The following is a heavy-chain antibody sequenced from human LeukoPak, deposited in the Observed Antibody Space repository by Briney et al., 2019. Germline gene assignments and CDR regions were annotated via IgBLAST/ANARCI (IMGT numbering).Heavy chain of an antibody. CDR2: IIPIFGTA. J-gene: IGHJ4*02. Sequence: SVKVSCKASGGTFSSYAISWVRQAPGQGLKWMGGIIPIFGTANYAQKFQGRVTITADESTSTAYMELSSLRSEDTAVYYCAKPYYGSGAFDYWGQGTLVTVSS. CDR3: AKPYYGSGAFDY. V-gene: IGHV1-69*13. CDR1: GGTFSSYA. D-gene: IGHD3-10*01.